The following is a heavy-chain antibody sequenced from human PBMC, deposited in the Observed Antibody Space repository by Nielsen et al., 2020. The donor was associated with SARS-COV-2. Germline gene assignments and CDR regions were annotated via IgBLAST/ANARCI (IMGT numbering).Heavy chain of an antibody. Sequence: SETLSLTCTVSGRSISSSSYYWGWIRQPPGKGLEWIGSIYYSGSTYYNPSLKSRVTISVDTSKNQFSLKLSSVTAADTAVYYCASQRGSYYYYGMDVWGQGTTVTVSS. V-gene: IGHV4-39*01. CDR2: IYYSGST. D-gene: IGHD1-26*01. J-gene: IGHJ6*02. CDR3: ASQRGSYYYYGMDV. CDR1: GRSISSSSYY.